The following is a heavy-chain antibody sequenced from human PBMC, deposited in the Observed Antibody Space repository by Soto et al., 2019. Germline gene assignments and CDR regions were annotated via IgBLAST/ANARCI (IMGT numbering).Heavy chain of an antibody. CDR3: ARHEGVPAADGLDV. J-gene: IGHJ6*02. D-gene: IGHD2-2*01. Sequence: EVQLVQSGAEVKKPGESLRISCKGSGYDFTSYWITWVRQLPVKGLEWMGRIDPSDSYTTYSPSFQGHITFSADKSIRTAYLQWSRLKASDTAVYYCARHEGVPAADGLDVWGQGTTVTVSS. V-gene: IGHV5-10-1*01. CDR2: IDPSDSYT. CDR1: GYDFTSYW.